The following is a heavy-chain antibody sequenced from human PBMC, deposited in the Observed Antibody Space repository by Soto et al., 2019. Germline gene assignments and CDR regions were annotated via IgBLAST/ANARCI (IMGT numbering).Heavy chain of an antibody. V-gene: IGHV1-69*02. CDR2: IIPILDVA. Sequence: QLVQSRAEVKKPGSSVKVSCKASGGDFNSYTISWVRQAPGQGPEWMGTIIPILDVAKNAQKFQGRVTITADKSTSTVYMELRSLGSDDTAIYYCAQLWFGELWHGMDVWGQGTTVTVSS. D-gene: IGHD3-10*01. J-gene: IGHJ6*02. CDR3: AQLWFGELWHGMDV. CDR1: GGDFNSYT.